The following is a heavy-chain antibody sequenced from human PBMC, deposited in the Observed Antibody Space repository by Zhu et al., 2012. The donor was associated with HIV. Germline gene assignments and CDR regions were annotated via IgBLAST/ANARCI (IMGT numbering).Heavy chain of an antibody. V-gene: IGHV1-69*01. CDR1: GDTFKKYG. CDR2: IIPIVDTL. CDR3: VTRDQIAMVTGAFDI. Sequence: QVQLMQSGSEVKTPGSSVKVSCKASGDTFKKYGVDWVRQAPGQGLEWMGGIIPIVDTLNYAKKFQARVTFTTDDSTNTVLMELRSLRSDDTAVYYCVTRDQIAMVTGAFDIWGQGRMVTVS. J-gene: IGHJ3*02. D-gene: IGHD2-21*02.